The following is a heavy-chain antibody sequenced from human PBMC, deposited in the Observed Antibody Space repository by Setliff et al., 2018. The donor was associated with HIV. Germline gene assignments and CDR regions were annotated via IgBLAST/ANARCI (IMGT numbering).Heavy chain of an antibody. CDR2: IFHRGDT. CDR1: GVSVGSGDYY. V-gene: IGHV4-31*03. CDR3: ATRPRIAARPFDY. D-gene: IGHD6-6*01. J-gene: IGHJ4*02. Sequence: PSETLSLTCSVSGVSVGSGDYYWHWIRQHPEKALEWIGYIFHRGDTYYNPSLKSRISMSVDTSKNQFSLELTSLTAADTAVYYCATRPRIAARPFDYWGQGMLVTVSS.